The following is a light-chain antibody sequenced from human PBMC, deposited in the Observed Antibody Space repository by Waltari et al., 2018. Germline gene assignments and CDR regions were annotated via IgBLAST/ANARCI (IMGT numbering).Light chain of an antibody. CDR2: GAS. Sequence: EIVMKQSPATLSVSPGERATLSCRASHSVSSNLAWYQQKPGQAPRLLIYGASTRASGIPARLSGSGYGTEFNLTSSRMQSEDFAVYYCQQYNNWPPLTFGGGTKVEIK. CDR3: QQYNNWPPLT. CDR1: HSVSSN. V-gene: IGKV3-15*01. J-gene: IGKJ4*01.